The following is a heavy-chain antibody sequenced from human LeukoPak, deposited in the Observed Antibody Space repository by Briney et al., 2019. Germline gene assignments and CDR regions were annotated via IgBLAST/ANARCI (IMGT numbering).Heavy chain of an antibody. D-gene: IGHD3-3*01. Sequence: AGGSLRLSCAASGFTFSNAWMSWVRQAPGKGLEWVGRIKSKTDGGTTDYAAPVKGRFTISRDDSKNTLYLQVNSLKTEDTAVYYCTTGPPYKGERFLEWLNDPDYWGQGTLVTVSS. CDR1: GFTFSNAW. CDR3: TTGPPYKGERFLEWLNDPDY. CDR2: IKSKTDGGTT. V-gene: IGHV3-15*01. J-gene: IGHJ4*02.